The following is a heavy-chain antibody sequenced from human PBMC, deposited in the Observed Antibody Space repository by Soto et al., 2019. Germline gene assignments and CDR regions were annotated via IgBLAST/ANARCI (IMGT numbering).Heavy chain of an antibody. D-gene: IGHD1-7*01. Sequence: GGSLRLSCAASGFTFSSYSMNWVRQAPGKGLEWVSSISSSSSYIYYADSVKGRFTISRDNAKNSLYLQMNSLRAEDTAVYYCASWGLELRQDAFDIWGQGTIVTVSS. CDR2: ISSSSSYI. J-gene: IGHJ3*02. V-gene: IGHV3-21*01. CDR1: GFTFSSYS. CDR3: ASWGLELRQDAFDI.